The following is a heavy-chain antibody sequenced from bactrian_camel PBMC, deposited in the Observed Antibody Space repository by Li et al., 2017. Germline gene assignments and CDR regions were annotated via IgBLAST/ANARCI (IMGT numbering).Heavy chain of an antibody. CDR3: ATTIIGGTLWDFGY. CDR1: GNTYKNIC. CDR2: TDNAGNA. J-gene: IGHJ6*01. D-gene: IGHD6*01. Sequence: HVQLVESGGGLVQSGGSLRLSCAVSGNTYKNICMGWFRQAPGKEREGVAFTDNAGNAKYADSVRGRFTISRDNAKNTVYLQMNSLKPEDTARYYCATTIIGGTLWDFGYWGQGTQVTVS. V-gene: IGHV3S53*01.